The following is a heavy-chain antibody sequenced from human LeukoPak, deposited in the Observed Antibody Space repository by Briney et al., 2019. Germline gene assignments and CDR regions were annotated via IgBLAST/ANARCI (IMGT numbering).Heavy chain of an antibody. V-gene: IGHV4-34*01. CDR1: GEFFSGYY. CDR3: ARHEAVDTAMVSFDY. CDR2: INQSGST. Sequence: SETLSLTCAVYGEFFSGYYWSWIRQSPGKGLEWIGDINQSGSTNYNPSLKSLVTISLDTSKNQFSLKLSSVTGADTAVYYCARHEAVDTAMVSFDYWGQGTLVTVSS. D-gene: IGHD5-18*01. J-gene: IGHJ4*02.